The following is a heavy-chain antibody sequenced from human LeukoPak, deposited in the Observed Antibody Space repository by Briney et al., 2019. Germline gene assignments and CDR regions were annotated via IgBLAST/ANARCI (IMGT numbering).Heavy chain of an antibody. CDR3: ARAPTFRDYVWGSYPLQLDYFDY. J-gene: IGHJ4*02. V-gene: IGHV4-61*05. D-gene: IGHD3-16*02. CDR2: IYYSGST. Sequence: SETLSLTCTVSGGSISSSSYYWSWIRQPPGKGLEWIGYIYYSGSTNYNPSLKSRVTISVDTSKNQFSPKLSSVTAADTAVYYCARAPTFRDYVWGSYPLQLDYFDYWGQGTLVTVSS. CDR1: GGSISSSSYY.